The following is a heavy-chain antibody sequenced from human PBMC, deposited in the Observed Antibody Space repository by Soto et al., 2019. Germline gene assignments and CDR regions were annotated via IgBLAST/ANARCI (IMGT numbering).Heavy chain of an antibody. CDR1: GFTFSTYT. V-gene: IGHV3-21*01. CDR2: ISGSSDYM. J-gene: IGHJ4*02. D-gene: IGHD2-21*02. Sequence: EVQLVESGGGLVKPGGSLRISCTASGFTFSTYTMAWVRQTPGKGLEWVSSISGSSDYMHYSDSVKGRFTISRDNAKNSLYLQMNSLRAEETAVYYCAREEGHIVVVTEEGWFDYWGQGSLVTVSS. CDR3: AREEGHIVVVTEEGWFDY.